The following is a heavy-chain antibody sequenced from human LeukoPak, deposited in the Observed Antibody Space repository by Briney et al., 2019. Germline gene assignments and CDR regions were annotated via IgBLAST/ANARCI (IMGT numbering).Heavy chain of an antibody. CDR3: ARHDSSGYKY. CDR2: IYYSGST. Sequence: KPSETVSLTCTVSGGSISRYYWSWIRQPPGKELEWIGYIYYSGSTNYNPSLKSRVTISVDTSKSQFSLKVTSVTAADTAIYYCARHDSSGYKYWGQGTLVTVSS. D-gene: IGHD3-22*01. J-gene: IGHJ4*02. V-gene: IGHV4-59*08. CDR1: GGSISRYY.